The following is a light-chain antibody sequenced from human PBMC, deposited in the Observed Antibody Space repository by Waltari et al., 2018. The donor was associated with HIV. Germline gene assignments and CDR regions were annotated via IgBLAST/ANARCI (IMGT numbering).Light chain of an antibody. V-gene: IGLV3-1*01. CDR2: QDT. CDR1: TLGDKF. CDR3: QAWDSSSGDVV. Sequence: SYEVTQPPSVSVSPGQTASITCSGDTLGDKFGCWYQQKPGQPPVLVIYQDTKRPSGIPERFSGSNSGNTATLTISETQAMDEADYYCQAWDSSSGDVVFGGGTKLTVL. J-gene: IGLJ2*01.